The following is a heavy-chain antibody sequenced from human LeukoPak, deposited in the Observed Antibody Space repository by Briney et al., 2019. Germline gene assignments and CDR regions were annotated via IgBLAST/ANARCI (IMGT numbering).Heavy chain of an antibody. V-gene: IGHV1-18*01. CDR2: ISAYNGNT. CDR3: GRDHQQWLPSIADS. J-gene: IGHJ4*02. D-gene: IGHD6-19*01. CDR1: GYTFTTYG. Sequence: GASVKVSCKASGYTFTTYGISWVRQAPGQGLEWMGWISAYNGNTNYAQKLQGRVTMTTDTSTSTAYMELRSLRSDDTAVYYCGRDHQQWLPSIADSWGQGTLVTVSS.